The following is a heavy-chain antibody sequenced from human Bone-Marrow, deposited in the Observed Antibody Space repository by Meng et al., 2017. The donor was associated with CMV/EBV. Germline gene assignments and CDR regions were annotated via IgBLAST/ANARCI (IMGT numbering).Heavy chain of an antibody. V-gene: IGHV1-69*04. CDR3: AREVWGSRHSGYDF. CDR1: GGTFNRYP. Sequence: KASGGTFNRYPLNWVRQAPGQGLEWMGTILPILGIANYAQKFQGRVTITADKSTGTAYMELSSLRSEDTAVYYCAREVWGSRHSGYDFWGQGTLVTVSS. J-gene: IGHJ4*02. D-gene: IGHD3-16*01. CDR2: ILPILGIA.